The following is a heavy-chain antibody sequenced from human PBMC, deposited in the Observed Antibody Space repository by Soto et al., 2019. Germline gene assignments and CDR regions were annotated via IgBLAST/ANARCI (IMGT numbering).Heavy chain of an antibody. Sequence: QVQLQESGPGLVKPSGTMSLTCDVYGGSISSSSWWSWVRQPPGKGLEWIGEIYHSGTTNYNPSLRSRVAISVDKSNNQFSLKVNFVTAADTAVYYCVTEVVDCSGIWLDPWGQGILVTVSS. D-gene: IGHD3-10*02. J-gene: IGHJ5*02. V-gene: IGHV4-4*02. CDR2: IYHSGTT. CDR3: VTEVVDCSGIWLDP. CDR1: GGSISSSSW.